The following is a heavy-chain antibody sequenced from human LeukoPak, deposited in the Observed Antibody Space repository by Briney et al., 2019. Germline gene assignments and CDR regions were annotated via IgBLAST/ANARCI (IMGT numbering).Heavy chain of an antibody. J-gene: IGHJ4*02. CDR3: ARDQYDTWSRRGNFDS. Sequence: GGSLRLSCAASGFTFDDHAMHWVRQAPGKGLEWVAGISWNSGIIDYADSVKGRFTISRDNAKNSLYLQMNSLRVEDTAVFYCARDQYDTWSRRGNFDSWGQGTLVIVSS. D-gene: IGHD3-3*01. V-gene: IGHV3-9*01. CDR1: GFTFDDHA. CDR2: ISWNSGII.